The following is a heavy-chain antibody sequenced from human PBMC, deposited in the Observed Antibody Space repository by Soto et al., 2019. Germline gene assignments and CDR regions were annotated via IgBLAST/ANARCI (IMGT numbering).Heavy chain of an antibody. CDR2: TKNKAQSYTT. D-gene: IGHD3-10*01. CDR1: GFTVSDHY. V-gene: IGHV3-72*01. Sequence: EVQLVESGGGLVQPGGSLRLSCAASGFTVSDHYMDWVRQAPGRGLEWVGRTKNKAQSYTTEYATSVKGRFTISRDDSKNSVYPQMNSLKIEDTAGYYCVRGDTGAADSLCQGTLVTVSS. J-gene: IGHJ4*02. CDR3: VRGDTGAADS.